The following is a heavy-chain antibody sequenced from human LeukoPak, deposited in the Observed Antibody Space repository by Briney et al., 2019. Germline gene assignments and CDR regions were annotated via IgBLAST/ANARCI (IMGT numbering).Heavy chain of an antibody. CDR1: GGTFSRYT. CDR2: IIPILGIA. D-gene: IGHD1-26*01. CDR3: ASAFLVGATRLDDY. J-gene: IGHJ4*02. V-gene: IGHV1-69*02. Sequence: ASVKVSCKASGGTFSRYTISWVRQAPGQGLEWMGRIIPILGIANYAQKFQGRVTITADKSTSTAYMELSSLRSEDTAVYYCASAFLVGATRLDDYWGQGTLVTVSS.